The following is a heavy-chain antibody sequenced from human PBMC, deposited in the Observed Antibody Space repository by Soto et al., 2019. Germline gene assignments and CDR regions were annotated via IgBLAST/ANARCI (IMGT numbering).Heavy chain of an antibody. CDR2: IYYSGST. CDR1: GGSISSYY. Sequence: PSETLSLTCTVSGGSISSYYWSWIRQPPGKGLEWIGYIYYSGSTNYNPSLKSRVTISVDTSKNQFSLKLSSVTAADTAVYYCARAIGVLLWFGERESWFDPWGQGTLVTVSS. D-gene: IGHD3-10*01. CDR3: ARAIGVLLWFGERESWFDP. V-gene: IGHV4-59*01. J-gene: IGHJ5*02.